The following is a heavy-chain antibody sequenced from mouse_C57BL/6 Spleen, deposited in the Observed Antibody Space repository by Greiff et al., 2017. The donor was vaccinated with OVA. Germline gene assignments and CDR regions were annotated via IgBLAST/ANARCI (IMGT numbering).Heavy chain of an antibody. Sequence: EVKLVESGGGLVKPGGSLKLSCAASGFTFSDYGMHWVRQAPEKGLEWVAYISSGSSTIYYADTVKGRFTISRDNAKNTLFLQMTSLRSEDTAMCDWARNDYEGMDYWGQGTSVTVSS. CDR1: GFTFSDYG. J-gene: IGHJ4*01. D-gene: IGHD2-4*01. V-gene: IGHV5-17*01. CDR3: ARNDYEGMDY. CDR2: ISSGSSTI.